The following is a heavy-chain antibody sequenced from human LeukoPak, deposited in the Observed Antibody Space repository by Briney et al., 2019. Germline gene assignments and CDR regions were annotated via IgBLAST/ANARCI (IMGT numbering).Heavy chain of an antibody. CDR2: MYYSGST. V-gene: IGHV4-30-4*01. D-gene: IGHD3-22*01. CDR1: GGSISSGDYY. Sequence: PSQTLSLTCTVSGGSISSGDYYWSWIRQPPGKGLEWIAYMYYSGSTYYNPSLQSRVTMSADTSKNQLSLKLGSVTAADTAVYYCARPYYYDSRIDPWGQGILVTVSS. CDR3: ARPYYYDSRIDP. J-gene: IGHJ5*02.